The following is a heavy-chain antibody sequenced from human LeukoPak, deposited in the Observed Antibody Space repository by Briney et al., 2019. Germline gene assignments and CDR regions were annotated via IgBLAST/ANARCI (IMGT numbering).Heavy chain of an antibody. CDR3: ARDSTIFGVVSPQVYGMDV. D-gene: IGHD3-3*01. V-gene: IGHV3-33*01. J-gene: IGHJ6*02. CDR1: GFTFSSYG. CDR2: IWYDGSNK. Sequence: GGSLRLSCAASGFTFSSYGMHWVRQAPGKGLEWVAVIWYDGSNKYYADSVKGRFTISRDNPKNTLYLQMNSLRAEDTAVYYCARDSTIFGVVSPQVYGMDVWGQGTTVTVSS.